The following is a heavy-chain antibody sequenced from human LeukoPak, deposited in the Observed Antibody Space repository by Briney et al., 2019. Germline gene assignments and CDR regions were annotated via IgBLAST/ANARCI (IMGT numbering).Heavy chain of an antibody. V-gene: IGHV4-39*01. CDR2: IYYTGST. Sequence: SETLSLTCTVSGGSISSSSYYWGWIRQPPGKGLEWIGNIYYTGSTYYNPSLKSRVTISVETSKNQFSLKLSSVTAADTAVYYCARQVEVGIPDYWGQGTLVTVSS. CDR1: GGSISSSSYY. D-gene: IGHD3-22*01. CDR3: ARQVEVGIPDY. J-gene: IGHJ4*02.